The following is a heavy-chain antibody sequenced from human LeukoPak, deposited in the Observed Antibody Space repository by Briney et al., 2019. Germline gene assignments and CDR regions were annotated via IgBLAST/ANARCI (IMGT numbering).Heavy chain of an antibody. CDR2: IYYSGST. CDR3: ARQEDSSGWCSWFDP. J-gene: IGHJ5*02. D-gene: IGHD6-19*01. CDR1: GGSISSSSYY. V-gene: IGHV4-39*01. Sequence: SETLSLTCTVSGGSISSSSYYWGWIRQPPGKGLEWIGSIYYSGSTYNNPSLKSRVTISVDTSKNQFSLKLSSVTPADTAVYYCARQEDSSGWCSWFDPWGQGTLVTVSS.